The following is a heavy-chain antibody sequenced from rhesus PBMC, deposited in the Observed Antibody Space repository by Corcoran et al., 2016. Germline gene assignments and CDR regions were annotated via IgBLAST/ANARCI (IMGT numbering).Heavy chain of an antibody. Sequence: QVQLQESGPAVVKPSETLSLTCAVSGCSISSSNWWTWIRQSPGKGLEWIGGVYGISGSTEYNPSLKIRFTISIDTSKNQFSLKLSSVTAADTAVYYCARRALVYYFDYWVQGVLVTVSS. CDR3: ARRALVYYFDY. V-gene: IGHV4-93*02. CDR1: GCSISSSNW. J-gene: IGHJ4*01. D-gene: IGHD2-39*01. CDR2: VYGISGST.